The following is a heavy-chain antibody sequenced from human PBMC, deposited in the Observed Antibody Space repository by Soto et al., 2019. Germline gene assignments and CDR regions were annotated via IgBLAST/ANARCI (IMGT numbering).Heavy chain of an antibody. CDR3: AKAGLSGYYDSSGYYGIDY. CDR1: GFTISSYA. CDR2: ISGSGGST. D-gene: IGHD3-22*01. Sequence: PGGSLRLSCAASGFTISSYAMSWVRQAPGKGLEWVSAISGSGGSTYYADSVKGRFTISRDNSKNTLYLQMNSLRAEDTAVYYCAKAGLSGYYDSSGYYGIDYWGQGTLVTVSS. J-gene: IGHJ4*02. V-gene: IGHV3-23*01.